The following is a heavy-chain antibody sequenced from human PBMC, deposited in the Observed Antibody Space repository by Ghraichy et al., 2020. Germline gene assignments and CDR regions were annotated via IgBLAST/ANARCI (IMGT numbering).Heavy chain of an antibody. J-gene: IGHJ6*02. CDR2: ISASGGST. CDR1: GFTFSSYA. Sequence: GESLNISCAASGFTFSSYAMSWVRQAPGKGLEWVSAISASGGSTYYADSVKGRFTISRDNSKNTLYLQMNSLRAEDTAVYYCANFLVVPAAIFEGADYYYYGMDVWGQGTTVTVSS. CDR3: ANFLVVPAAIFEGADYYYYGMDV. D-gene: IGHD2-2*02. V-gene: IGHV3-23*01.